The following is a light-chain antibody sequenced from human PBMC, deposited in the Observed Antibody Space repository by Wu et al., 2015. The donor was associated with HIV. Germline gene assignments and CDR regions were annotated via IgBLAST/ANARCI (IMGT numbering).Light chain of an antibody. CDR1: QTVSDW. CDR2: KSF. J-gene: IGKJ1*01. V-gene: IGKV1-5*03. CDR3: QQYHNFPWT. Sequence: DIHMTQSPSILSASVGDTVTITCRASQTVSDWLAWYQQKPGKAPRLLIYKSFDLESGVPARFSGRGSGTEYTLTITSLQPDDFATYFCQQYHNFPWTFGPGTK.